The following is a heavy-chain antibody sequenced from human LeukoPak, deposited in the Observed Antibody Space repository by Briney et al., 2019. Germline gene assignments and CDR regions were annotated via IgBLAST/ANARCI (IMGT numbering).Heavy chain of an antibody. D-gene: IGHD3-22*01. V-gene: IGHV3-15*01. Sequence: SGGSLRLSCVASGFTFSNAWMTWVRQAPGRGLEWVGRITSKSSGEIRVYATPVQGRFTISRDDSKNTVYVQMSSLKTEDTAVYYCITGFWDSNGFYHGDDAFDVWGQGTLVAVSS. J-gene: IGHJ3*01. CDR1: GFTFSNAW. CDR2: ITSKSSGEIR. CDR3: ITGFWDSNGFYHGDDAFDV.